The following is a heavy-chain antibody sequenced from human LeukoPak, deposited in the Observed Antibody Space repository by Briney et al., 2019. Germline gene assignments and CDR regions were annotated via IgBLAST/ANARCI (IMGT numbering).Heavy chain of an antibody. D-gene: IGHD1-1*01. CDR3: AKDVFHWAFDI. V-gene: IGHV3-23*01. J-gene: IGHJ3*02. Sequence: GGSLRLSCAVSGFNFWNTGMSWVRQAPGKGLEWVSAIGGGGSDTRYTDSVMGRFTLSRDISRNILYLQMNSLRAEDTAIYFCAKDVFHWAFDIWGQGTMVTVSA. CDR1: GFNFWNTG. CDR2: IGGGGSDT.